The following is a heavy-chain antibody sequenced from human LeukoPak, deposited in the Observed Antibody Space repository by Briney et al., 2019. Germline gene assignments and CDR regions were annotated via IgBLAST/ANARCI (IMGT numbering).Heavy chain of an antibody. V-gene: IGHV3-7*01. CDR3: ARDRGYSSFDY. J-gene: IGHJ4*02. CDR1: GFTFSNSW. Sequence: GGSLRLSCAAYGFTFSNSWMTWVRQAPGKDLGWVGTIKPDGSKVAYVGSVKGRFTISRDNAKNSVYLQMSSLRVEETGVFYCARDRGYSSFDYWGQGALVAVSS. CDR2: IKPDGSKV. D-gene: IGHD2-15*01.